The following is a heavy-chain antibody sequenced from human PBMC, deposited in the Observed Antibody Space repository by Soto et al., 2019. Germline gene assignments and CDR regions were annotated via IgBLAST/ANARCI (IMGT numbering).Heavy chain of an antibody. V-gene: IGHV1-69*02. CDR1: GGTFSSYT. CDR3: ARALWGPAGHINWFDP. CDR2: IIPILGIA. Sequence: ASVKVSCKASGGTFSSYTISWVRQAPGQGLEWMGRIIPILGIANYAQKFQGRVTITADKSTSTAYMELSSLRSEDTSVYYCARALWGPAGHINWFDPWGQGTLVTVSS. D-gene: IGHD2-2*01. J-gene: IGHJ5*02.